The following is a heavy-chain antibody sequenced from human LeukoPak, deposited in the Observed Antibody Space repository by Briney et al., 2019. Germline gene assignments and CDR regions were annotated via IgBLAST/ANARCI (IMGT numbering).Heavy chain of an antibody. CDR2: INPSGGST. D-gene: IGHD5/OR15-5a*01. Sequence: ASVKVSCKASGYTFTSYSMHWVRQAPGQGLEWMGIINPSGGSTSFAQKFQGRVTMTRDTSISTAYMELSRLRSDDTAVYYCARDRLGAFDIWGQGTMVTVSS. CDR1: GYTFTSYS. V-gene: IGHV1-46*01. J-gene: IGHJ3*02. CDR3: ARDRLGAFDI.